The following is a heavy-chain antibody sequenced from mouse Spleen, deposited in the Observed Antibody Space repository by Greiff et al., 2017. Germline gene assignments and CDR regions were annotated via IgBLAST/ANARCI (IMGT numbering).Heavy chain of an antibody. CDR2: IYPGDGDT. Sequence: QVQLQQSGPELVKPGASVKISCKASGYAFSSSWMNWVKQRPGKGLEWIGRIYPGDGDTNYNGKFKGKATLTADKSSSTAYMQLSSLTYEDSAVYFCAREGYYRYDGWYFDVWGAGTTVTVSS. D-gene: IGHD2-14*01. V-gene: IGHV1-82*01. CDR1: GYAFSSSW. J-gene: IGHJ1*01. CDR3: AREGYYRYDGWYFDV.